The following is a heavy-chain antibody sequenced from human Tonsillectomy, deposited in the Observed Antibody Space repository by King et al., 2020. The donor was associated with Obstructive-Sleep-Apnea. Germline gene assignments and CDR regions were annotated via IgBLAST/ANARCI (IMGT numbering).Heavy chain of an antibody. J-gene: IGHJ4*02. V-gene: IGHV4-39*01. CDR3: SLVEAVAGSAEY. Sequence: QLQESGPGLVKPSETLSLSCTVSGDSISTSNYYWGWIRQPPGTGLEWIGTMYYSGSTYYNPSLKSRVTISVDTSKNQFSLNLSSVTAADTVVYYCSLVEAVAGSAEYWGQGTLVTVSS. CDR2: MYYSGST. D-gene: IGHD6-19*01. CDR1: GDSISTSNYY.